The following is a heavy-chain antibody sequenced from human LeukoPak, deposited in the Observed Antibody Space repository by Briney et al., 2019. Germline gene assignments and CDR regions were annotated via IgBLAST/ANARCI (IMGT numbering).Heavy chain of an antibody. CDR3: AKGGYSYGSHFDY. Sequence: GGSLRLSCAASGFTFDDYAMHWVRQAPGKGLEWVSGISWNSGSIGYADSVEGRFTISRDNAKNSLYLQMNSLRAEDMALYYCAKGGYSYGSHFDYWGQGTLVTVSS. CDR2: ISWNSGSI. J-gene: IGHJ4*02. CDR1: GFTFDDYA. D-gene: IGHD5-18*01. V-gene: IGHV3-9*03.